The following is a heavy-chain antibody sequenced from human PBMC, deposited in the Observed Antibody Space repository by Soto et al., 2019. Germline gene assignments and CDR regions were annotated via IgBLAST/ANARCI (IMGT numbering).Heavy chain of an antibody. J-gene: IGHJ6*02. Sequence: SETLSLTCTVSGGSISSGGYYWNWIRQHPGKGLEWIGYTYYSGNTYYNPSLNSRVTISVDKSKNQFSLKLSSVTAADTAVYYCARTTRYCSSTSCPPGYYYYGMDVWGQGTTVTVS. D-gene: IGHD2-2*01. CDR3: ARTTRYCSSTSCPPGYYYYGMDV. V-gene: IGHV4-31*03. CDR2: TYYSGNT. CDR1: GGSISSGGYY.